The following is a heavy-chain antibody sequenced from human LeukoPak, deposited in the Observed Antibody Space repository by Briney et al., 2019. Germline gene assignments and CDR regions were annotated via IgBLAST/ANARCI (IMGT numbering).Heavy chain of an antibody. J-gene: IGHJ4*02. CDR3: ARHRQGGIYSSSWYGFDY. CDR2: IYYSGRT. V-gene: IGHV4-59*08. CDR1: GGSISSYY. Sequence: SETLSLTCSVSGGSISSYYWNWIRQTPGKGLEWIGYIYYSGRTNYNPSLKSRVTISIDTSKNQFSLKLSSVTAADTAVYYCARHRQGGIYSSSWYGFDYWGQGTLVTVSS. D-gene: IGHD6-13*01.